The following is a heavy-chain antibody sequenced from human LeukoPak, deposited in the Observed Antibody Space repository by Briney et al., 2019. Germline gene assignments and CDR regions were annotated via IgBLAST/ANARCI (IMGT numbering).Heavy chain of an antibody. CDR2: INHSGST. V-gene: IGHV4-34*01. CDR1: GGSFSGYY. Sequence: PSETLSLTCAVYGGSFSGYYWSWIRQPPGKGLEWIGEINHSGSTNYNPSLKSRVTISVDTSKNQFSLKLSSVTAADTAVYYCARLGYCSSTSYSPVDDALDIWGQGTMVTVSS. J-gene: IGHJ3*02. D-gene: IGHD2-2*01. CDR3: ARLGYCSSTSYSPVDDALDI.